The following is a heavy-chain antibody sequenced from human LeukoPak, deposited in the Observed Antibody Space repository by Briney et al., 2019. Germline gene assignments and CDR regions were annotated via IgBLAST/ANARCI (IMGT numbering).Heavy chain of an antibody. Sequence: GGSLRLSCAASGFTFSTFSMNWVRQAPGKGLEWVSYISSNSGTIYYADSVKGRFTISRDNAKNSLSLQMNSLRREDTAVYYCAKAHPGFDYWGQGALVTVSS. CDR2: ISSNSGTI. CDR3: AKAHPGFDY. V-gene: IGHV3-48*01. J-gene: IGHJ4*02. CDR1: GFTFSTFS.